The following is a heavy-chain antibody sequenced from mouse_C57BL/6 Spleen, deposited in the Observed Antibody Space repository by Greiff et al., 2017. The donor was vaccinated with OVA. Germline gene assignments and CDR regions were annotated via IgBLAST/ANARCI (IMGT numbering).Heavy chain of an antibody. CDR2: INPSSGYT. CDR1: GYTFTSYT. V-gene: IGHV1-4*01. Sequence: VQLVESGAELARPGASVKMSCKASGYTFTSYTMHWVKQRPGQGLEWIGYINPSSGYTKYNQKFKDKATLTADKSSSTAYMQLSSLTSEDSAVYYCARSELGAYWGQGTLVTVSA. D-gene: IGHD4-1*01. CDR3: ARSELGAY. J-gene: IGHJ3*01.